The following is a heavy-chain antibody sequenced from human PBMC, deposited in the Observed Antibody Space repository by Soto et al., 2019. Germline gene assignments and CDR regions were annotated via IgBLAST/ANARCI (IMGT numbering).Heavy chain of an antibody. V-gene: IGHV3-53*02. D-gene: IGHD2-8*01. J-gene: IGHJ4*02. CDR2: IYSNGDT. Sequence: EVQLVETGGGLIQPGGSLRLSCAASGFSVGSNYMTWVRQSPGKGLEWVSLIYSNGDTDYADSVKGRFSISRDNFKNTLYFQMNNLTAEDTAVYHCARKSDSSPVPEADGVWGRGTLVTVSS. CDR3: ARKSDSSPVPEADGV. CDR1: GFSVGSNY.